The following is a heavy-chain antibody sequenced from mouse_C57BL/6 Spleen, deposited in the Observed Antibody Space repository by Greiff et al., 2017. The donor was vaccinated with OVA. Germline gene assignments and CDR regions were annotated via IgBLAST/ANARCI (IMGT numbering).Heavy chain of an antibody. V-gene: IGHV5-6*01. CDR3: ARHEAYYGSSPWFAY. D-gene: IGHD1-1*01. CDR2: ISSGGSYT. J-gene: IGHJ3*01. CDR1: GFTFSSYG. Sequence: EVKLQESGGDLVKPGGSLKLSCAASGFTFSSYGMSWVRQTPDKRLEWVATISSGGSYTYYPDSVKGRVTISRDNAKNTLYLQMSSLKSEDTAMYYCARHEAYYGSSPWFAYWGQGTLVTVSA.